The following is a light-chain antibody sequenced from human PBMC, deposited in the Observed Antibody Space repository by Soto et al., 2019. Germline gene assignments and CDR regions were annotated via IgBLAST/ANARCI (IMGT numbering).Light chain of an antibody. Sequence: AIQLTQSPSSLSASVGDRVTITCRASQGVGNAVAWYQQKPGRAPKLLISDAYSLKSGVPSRFSGSGSGTDFTLTISSMQPEDFATYYCQQFNNYPITFGQGTRLEIK. CDR2: DAY. CDR3: QQFNNYPIT. J-gene: IGKJ5*01. CDR1: QGVGNA. V-gene: IGKV1D-13*01.